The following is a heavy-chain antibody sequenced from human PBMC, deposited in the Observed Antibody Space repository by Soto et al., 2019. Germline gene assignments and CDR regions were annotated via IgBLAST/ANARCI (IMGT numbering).Heavy chain of an antibody. CDR3: ASRPRWYDSSGYSGSDDAFDI. D-gene: IGHD3-22*01. J-gene: IGHJ3*02. V-gene: IGHV1-69*06. Sequence: GASVKVSCKASGGTFSSYAISWVRQAPGQGLEWMGGIIPIFGTANYAQKFQGRVTITADKSTSTAYMELSSLRSEDTAVYHCASRPRWYDSSGYSGSDDAFDIWGQGTMVTVSS. CDR2: IIPIFGTA. CDR1: GGTFSSYA.